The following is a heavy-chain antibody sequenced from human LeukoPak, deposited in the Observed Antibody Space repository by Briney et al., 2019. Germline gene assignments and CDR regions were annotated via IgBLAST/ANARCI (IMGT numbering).Heavy chain of an antibody. J-gene: IGHJ4*02. D-gene: IGHD5-18*01. CDR1: GGSISSYY. V-gene: IGHV4-59*12. CDR3: ARGSFGHFDR. Sequence: PSETLSLTCTVSGGSISSYYWSWIRQPPGKGLEWIGYIYYSGSTNYNPSLKSRVTISVDTSKNQLSLNLRSVTAADTAVYYCARGSFGHFDRWGQGTLVTVSS. CDR2: IYYSGST.